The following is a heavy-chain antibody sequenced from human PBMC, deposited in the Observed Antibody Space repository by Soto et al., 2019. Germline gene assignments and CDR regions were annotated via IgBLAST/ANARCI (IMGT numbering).Heavy chain of an antibody. J-gene: IGHJ5*02. D-gene: IGHD3-3*01. CDR1: GLTFSSYS. CDR3: AMDFGVVIIHNSDWFDP. V-gene: IGHV3-21*01. CDR2: ISSSSSYI. Sequence: GSLSLSCAASGLTFSSYSMNWVLQAPGKGLEWVSSISSSSSYIYYADSVKRRFTISRDNAKNSLYLQMKSLRAEDTAVYYCAMDFGVVIIHNSDWFDPWGQGTLVTVSS.